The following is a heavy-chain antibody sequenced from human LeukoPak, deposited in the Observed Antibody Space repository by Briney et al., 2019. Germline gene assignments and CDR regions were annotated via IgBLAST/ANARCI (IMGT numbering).Heavy chain of an antibody. CDR2: ISDSGDRT. V-gene: IGHV3-23*01. CDR3: ARHMSPAATPYYYYYMDV. Sequence: GGSLRLSCAASGFTFSRHAMSWVRQAPGKGLEWVSSISDSGDRTCYAASVKGRLTVSRDNSKNTLYLQMNSLRAEDTAVYYCARHMSPAATPYYYYYMDVWGKGTTVTVSS. J-gene: IGHJ6*03. CDR1: GFTFSRHA. D-gene: IGHD2-2*01.